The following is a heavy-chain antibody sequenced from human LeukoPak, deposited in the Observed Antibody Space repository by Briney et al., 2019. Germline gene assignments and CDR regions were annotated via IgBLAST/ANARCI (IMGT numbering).Heavy chain of an antibody. CDR2: VYYRGNT. D-gene: IGHD6-19*01. CDR1: GGSISNYY. Sequence: PSETLSLTCTVSGGSISNYYWSWIRQPPGKGLEWIGYVYYRGNTDYNPSLKSRVTISVDTSKNQFSLKLSSVTAADTAVYYCARQQEQWLVRGGAFDIWGQGTMVTVSS. CDR3: ARQQEQWLVRGGAFDI. V-gene: IGHV4-59*08. J-gene: IGHJ3*02.